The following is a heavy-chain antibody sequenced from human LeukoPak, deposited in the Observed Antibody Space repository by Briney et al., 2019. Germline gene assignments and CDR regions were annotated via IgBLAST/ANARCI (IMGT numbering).Heavy chain of an antibody. Sequence: ASVKVSCKASGYTFTGYYMHWVRQAPGQGLEWMGWINPNSGGTNYAQKFQGRVTMTRDTSISTAYMELSRLRSDDTAVYYCAREGYSSSSGEWFDPWGQGTLVTVSS. V-gene: IGHV1-2*02. J-gene: IGHJ5*02. CDR3: AREGYSSSSGEWFDP. CDR1: GYTFTGYY. CDR2: INPNSGGT. D-gene: IGHD6-6*01.